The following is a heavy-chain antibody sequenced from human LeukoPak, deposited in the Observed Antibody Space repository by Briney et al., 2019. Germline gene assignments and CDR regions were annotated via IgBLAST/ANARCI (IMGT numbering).Heavy chain of an antibody. Sequence: GASVKVSCKASGCTFTSYGISWVRQAPGQGLEWMGWISAYNGNTNYAQKLQGRVTMTRDTSTSTVYMELSSLRSEDTAVYYCESRYYDSSGYHDAFDIWGQGTMVTVSS. CDR2: ISAYNGNT. V-gene: IGHV1-18*01. D-gene: IGHD3-22*01. CDR1: GCTFTSYG. J-gene: IGHJ3*02. CDR3: ESRYYDSSGYHDAFDI.